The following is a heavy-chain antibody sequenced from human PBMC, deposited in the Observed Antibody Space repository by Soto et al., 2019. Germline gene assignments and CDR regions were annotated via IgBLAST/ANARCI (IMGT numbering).Heavy chain of an antibody. V-gene: IGHV1-58*01. CDR2: IVVGSGNT. CDR1: GFTFTSSA. CDR3: AAPRAHLLYSIAFDI. Sequence: SVKVSFKASGFTFTSSAVQCVRQARGQRLEWIGWIVVGSGNTNYAQKFQERVTITRDMSTSTAYMELSSLRSEDTAVYYCAAPRAHLLYSIAFDIWGQGTMVTVSS. J-gene: IGHJ3*02. D-gene: IGHD2-2*02.